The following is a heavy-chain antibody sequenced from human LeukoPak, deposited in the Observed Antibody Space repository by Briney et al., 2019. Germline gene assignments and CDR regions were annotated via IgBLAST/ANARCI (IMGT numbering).Heavy chain of an antibody. D-gene: IGHD3-10*01. Sequence: SETLSLTCAVYGGSFSGYYWSWIRQPPGKGLEWIGEINHSGSTNYNPSLKSRVTISVDTSKNQSSLKLSSVTAADTAVYYCARSRGRLNWFDPWGQGTLVTVSS. CDR1: GGSFSGYY. J-gene: IGHJ5*02. V-gene: IGHV4-34*01. CDR3: ARSRGRLNWFDP. CDR2: INHSGST.